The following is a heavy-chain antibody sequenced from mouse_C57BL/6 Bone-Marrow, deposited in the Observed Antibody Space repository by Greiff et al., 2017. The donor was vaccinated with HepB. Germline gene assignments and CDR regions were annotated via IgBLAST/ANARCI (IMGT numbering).Heavy chain of an antibody. Sequence: DVMLVESGPSLVRPSQTLSLTCTVTGFSINSDCYWIWIRQFPGNKLEYIGYTFYSGITYYNPSLESRTYITRDTSKNQFSLKLSSVTTEDTATYYCARDRYYGSSSYAMDYWGQGTSVTVSS. CDR2: TFYSGIT. CDR1: GFSINSDCY. CDR3: ARDRYYGSSSYAMDY. J-gene: IGHJ4*01. D-gene: IGHD1-1*01. V-gene: IGHV3-3*01.